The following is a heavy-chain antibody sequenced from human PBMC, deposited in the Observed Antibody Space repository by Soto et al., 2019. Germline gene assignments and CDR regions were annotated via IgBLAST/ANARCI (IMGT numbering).Heavy chain of an antibody. D-gene: IGHD3-22*01. Sequence: SETLSLTCTVSGGSISSGDYYWSWIRQPPGKGLEWIGYIYYSGSTYYNPSLKSRVTISVDTSKNQFSLKLSSVTAEDTAVYYWAGGTCYQDSHAYYGYWGQGTVVTVSS. V-gene: IGHV4-30-4*01. CDR2: IYYSGST. CDR1: GGSISSGDYY. J-gene: IGHJ4*02. CDR3: AGGTCYQDSHAYYGY.